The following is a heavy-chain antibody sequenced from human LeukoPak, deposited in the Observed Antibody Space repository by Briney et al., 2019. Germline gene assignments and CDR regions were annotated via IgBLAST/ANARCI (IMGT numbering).Heavy chain of an antibody. J-gene: IGHJ2*01. CDR2: IYYSGST. V-gene: IGHV4-39*01. D-gene: IGHD6-13*01. CDR3: ARYSVNSSSWYTWYFDL. CDR1: GGSISSSSYY. Sequence: SETLSLTCTVSGGSISSSSYYWGWIRQPPGKGLEWIGSIYYSGSTYYNPSLKSRVTISVDTSKNQFSLKLSSVTAADTAVYYCARYSVNSSSWYTWYFDLWGRGTLVTVSS.